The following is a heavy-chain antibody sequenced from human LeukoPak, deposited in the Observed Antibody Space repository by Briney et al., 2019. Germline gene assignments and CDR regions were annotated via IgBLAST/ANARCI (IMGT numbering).Heavy chain of an antibody. Sequence: SETLSLTCNVSGGSISSYYWSWMRQSPGKGLEWIGYIYYSGSTIYNPSLTSRVSISIDTSKNQFSLTLSSVTAADMAVYYCARRSGSWDYFDYWGQGALVTVSS. D-gene: IGHD6-13*01. CDR2: IYYSGST. J-gene: IGHJ4*02. CDR1: GGSISSYY. CDR3: ARRSGSWDYFDY. V-gene: IGHV4-59*08.